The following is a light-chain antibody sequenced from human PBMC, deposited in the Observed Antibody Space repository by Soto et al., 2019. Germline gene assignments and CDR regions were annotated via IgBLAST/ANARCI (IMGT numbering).Light chain of an antibody. CDR3: QXYSDNWT. Sequence: DIQMTQSPSTLSASVGDRVTITCRASQSISSWLAWYQQKPGTAPKLLIYKASTLQSGVPSRFSGSGSGTEFTLTISSLQPDDFXTYYCQXYSDNWTXGQGTK. CDR2: KAS. J-gene: IGKJ1*01. CDR1: QSISSW. V-gene: IGKV1-5*03.